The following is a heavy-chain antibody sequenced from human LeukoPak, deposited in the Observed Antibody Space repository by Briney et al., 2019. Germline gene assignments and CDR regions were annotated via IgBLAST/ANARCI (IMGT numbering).Heavy chain of an antibody. Sequence: PGGSLGLSCAASGFTFSSYGMHWVRQAPGKGLEWLAVISNDGSNKYYADSVKGRFTLSRDNSKNTLYLQMNSLRAEDTAVYYCAKDLVSGRNPVLRNWYYGMDVWGQGTTVTVSS. V-gene: IGHV3-30*18. CDR1: GFTFSSYG. J-gene: IGHJ6*02. D-gene: IGHD4-23*01. CDR3: AKDLVSGRNPVLRNWYYGMDV. CDR2: ISNDGSNK.